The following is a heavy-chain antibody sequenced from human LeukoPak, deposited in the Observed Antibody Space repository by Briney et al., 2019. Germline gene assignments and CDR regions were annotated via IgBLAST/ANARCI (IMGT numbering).Heavy chain of an antibody. J-gene: IGHJ6*02. CDR3: ARGVSSIAGVGYYYYGMVV. V-gene: IGHV3-7*01. Sequence: GGSLRLSCAASGFTFSSYWMSWVRQAPGKGLEWVANIKQDGSEKYYVDSVKGRFTISRDNAKNSLYLQMNSLRAEDTAVYYCARGVSSIAGVGYYYYGMVVWGQGTTVTVSS. CDR1: GFTFSSYW. D-gene: IGHD6-6*01. CDR2: IKQDGSEK.